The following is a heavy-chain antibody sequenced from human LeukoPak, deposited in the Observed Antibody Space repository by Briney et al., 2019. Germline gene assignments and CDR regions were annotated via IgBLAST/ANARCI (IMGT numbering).Heavy chain of an antibody. J-gene: IGHJ6*03. D-gene: IGHD3-3*01. V-gene: IGHV3-23*01. CDR3: AKHGGPDYYYMDV. CDR1: GFTFSNYA. Sequence: GGSLRLSCAASGFTFSNYAMSWVRQAPGKGLEWVSVISGSGITTYYADSVKGRFTISRDHSKNTLSLQMNSLRAEDTALYYCAKHGGPDYYYMDVWGKGTTVTVSS. CDR2: ISGSGITT.